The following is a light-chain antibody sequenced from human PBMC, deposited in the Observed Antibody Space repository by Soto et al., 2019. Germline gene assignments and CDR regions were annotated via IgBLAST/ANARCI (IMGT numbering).Light chain of an antibody. CDR3: SSYTTISAYV. CDR2: DVR. CDR1: SRDVGGYNY. V-gene: IGLV2-14*01. J-gene: IGLJ1*01. Sequence: QSALTQPASVSGSPGQSITISCTGTSRDVGGYNYVSWYQQHPGKAPKLMIYDVRNRPSGVSNRFSGSKSVNTASMTISGLHAEDEADYYCSSYTTISAYVCGTGTKVTVL.